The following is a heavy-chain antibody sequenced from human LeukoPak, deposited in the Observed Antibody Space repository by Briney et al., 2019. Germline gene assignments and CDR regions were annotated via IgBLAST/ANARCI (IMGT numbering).Heavy chain of an antibody. CDR1: GGTFSSYA. V-gene: IGHV1-69*04. Sequence: SVKVSCKASGGTFSSYAISWVRQAPGQGLEWMGRIIPILGIANYAQKFQGRVTITADKSTRTAYMELSSLRSEDTAVYYCARGSVAVAGGDDYWGQGTLVTVSS. CDR2: IIPILGIA. CDR3: ARGSVAVAGGDDY. J-gene: IGHJ4*02. D-gene: IGHD6-19*01.